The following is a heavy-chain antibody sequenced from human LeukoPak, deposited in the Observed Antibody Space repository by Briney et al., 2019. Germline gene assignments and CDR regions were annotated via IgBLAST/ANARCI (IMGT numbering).Heavy chain of an antibody. CDR2: ISYDGSNK. J-gene: IGHJ4*02. Sequence: GRSLTLSCAASGFTFSSYAMHCVRQAPGNGLEWVAVISYDGSNKYYADSVKGRFTISRDNSKNTLYLQMNSLRAEDTAVYYCARARYYYDSSGYYYDYWGQGTLVTVSS. CDR3: ARARYYYDSSGYYYDY. CDR1: GFTFSSYA. V-gene: IGHV3-30*04. D-gene: IGHD3-22*01.